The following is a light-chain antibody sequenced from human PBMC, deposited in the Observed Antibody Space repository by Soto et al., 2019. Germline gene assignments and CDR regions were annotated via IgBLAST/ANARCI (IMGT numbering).Light chain of an antibody. CDR2: DTS. J-gene: IGKJ4*01. CDR1: QNIRSW. Sequence: DIQMTQSPSTLSVSVGDRVTITCRASQNIRSWLAWYQQRPGKVPNLLIWDTSKLQSGVPSRFSGSGSGTEFTLTIASLQRDDFATYWCQQYDEYPLTFGGGTKVELK. CDR3: QQYDEYPLT. V-gene: IGKV1-5*01.